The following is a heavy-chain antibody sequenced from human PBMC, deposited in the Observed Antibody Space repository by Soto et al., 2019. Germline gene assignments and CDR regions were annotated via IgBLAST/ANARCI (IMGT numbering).Heavy chain of an antibody. CDR2: ISGSGGST. Sequence: PGGSLRLSCAASGFTFSSYAMSWVRQAPGKGLEWVSAISGSGGSTYYADSVKGRFTISRDNSKNTLYLQMNSLRAEDTAVYYCAKDAKTMIVVVIAYFDYWGQGTLVTVSS. V-gene: IGHV3-23*01. CDR1: GFTFSSYA. CDR3: AKDAKTMIVVVIAYFDY. D-gene: IGHD3-22*01. J-gene: IGHJ4*02.